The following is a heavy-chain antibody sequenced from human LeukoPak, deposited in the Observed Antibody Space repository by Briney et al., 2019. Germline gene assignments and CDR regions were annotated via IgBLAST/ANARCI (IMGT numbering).Heavy chain of an antibody. V-gene: IGHV3-74*01. CDR1: GFTFSSYW. D-gene: IGHD3-10*01. Sequence: PGGSLRLSCAASGFTFSSYWMHWVRQAPGKGLVWVSRINSDGSSTSYADSVKGRFTISRDNAKNTLYLQMNSLRADDTAVYYCAYGGSGSYYKFLGFDYWGQGTLVTVSS. J-gene: IGHJ4*02. CDR3: AYGGSGSYYKFLGFDY. CDR2: INSDGSST.